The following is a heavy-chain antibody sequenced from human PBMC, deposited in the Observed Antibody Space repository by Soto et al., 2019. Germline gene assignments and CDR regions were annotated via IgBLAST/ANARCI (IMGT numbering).Heavy chain of an antibody. CDR2: MSLSRGYT. D-gene: IGHD2-15*01. CDR1: GVIFSDYY. J-gene: IGHJ4*01. CDR3: ARAVDLDH. Sequence: QVQLVESGGGLVQPGGSLRLSCAAAGVIFSDYYMSWIRQAPGQGLEWVSYMSLSRGYTKYADSVKGRFTISSDNTKNLLYLQMNSLRAEDPAVYYCARAVDLDHWGQEPWSPSPQ. V-gene: IGHV3-11*06.